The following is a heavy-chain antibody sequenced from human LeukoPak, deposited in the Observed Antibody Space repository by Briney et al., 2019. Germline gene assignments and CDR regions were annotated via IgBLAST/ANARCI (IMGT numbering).Heavy chain of an antibody. D-gene: IGHD3-3*01. Sequence: GASVKVSCKASGYTFTSYGISWVRQAPGQGLEWMGWTSAYNGNTNYAQKLQGRVTMTTDTSTSTAYMELRSLRSDDTAVYYCARDRTYYDFWSGYYSWGQGTLVTVSS. V-gene: IGHV1-18*01. J-gene: IGHJ5*02. CDR2: TSAYNGNT. CDR1: GYTFTSYG. CDR3: ARDRTYYDFWSGYYS.